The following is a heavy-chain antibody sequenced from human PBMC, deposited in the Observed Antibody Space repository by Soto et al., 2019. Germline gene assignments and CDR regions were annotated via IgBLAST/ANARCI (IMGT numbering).Heavy chain of an antibody. CDR3: ARRRAGFFRSGRRDNWFDP. D-gene: IGHD3-3*01. CDR2: IYYSGST. CDR1: GGSISSGGYY. J-gene: IGHJ5*02. V-gene: IGHV4-31*03. Sequence: QVQLQESGPGLVKPSQTLSLTCTVSGGSISSGGYYWSWIRRHPGKGLEWIGYIYYSGSTYYNPSLKSRVTIAVDTSKSQFSLKLSSVTAADTAVYYCARRRAGFFRSGRRDNWFDPWGQGTLVTVSS.